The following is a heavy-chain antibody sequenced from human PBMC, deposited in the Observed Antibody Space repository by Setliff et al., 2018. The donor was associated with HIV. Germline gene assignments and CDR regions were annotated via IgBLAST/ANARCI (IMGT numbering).Heavy chain of an antibody. CDR3: ARDPASPYFDY. J-gene: IGHJ4*02. D-gene: IGHD6-6*01. V-gene: IGHV4-61*02. Sequence: SETLSLTCIVSSGSIHSGSYYWSWIRQPVGKGLEWIGRIYTSGSTYYNPSLKSRITMSVDTSKNQFSLNLSSVTAADTAVYFCARDPASPYFDYWGQGTLVTVSS. CDR2: IYTSGST. CDR1: SGSIHSGSYY.